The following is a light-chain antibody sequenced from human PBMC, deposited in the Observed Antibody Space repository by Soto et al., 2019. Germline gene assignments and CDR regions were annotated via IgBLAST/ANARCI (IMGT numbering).Light chain of an antibody. V-gene: IGKV1-27*01. Sequence: DMQMTQSPSSLSASVRDRVTITCRASQGISDYVAWYQQKPGKVPKLLIYDAFTLQSGVPSRFSGSGSGTDFTLTISSLQPEDVATYHCQQYYSAPLTFGGGTKVEIK. CDR3: QQYYSAPLT. CDR2: DAF. J-gene: IGKJ4*01. CDR1: QGISDY.